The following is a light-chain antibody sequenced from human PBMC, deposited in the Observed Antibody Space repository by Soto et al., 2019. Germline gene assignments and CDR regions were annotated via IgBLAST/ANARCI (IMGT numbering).Light chain of an antibody. J-gene: IGLJ3*02. CDR1: SSDVGGYDY. CDR2: DVN. Sequence: QSALTQPASVSGSPGQSITISCTGTSSDVGGYDYVSWYQQHPGTAPKLVIYDVNSRPSGVSNRFSGSKSGNTASLTISGLQAEDEADYYCKSYTSRSTPWVYGGGTQLTVL. CDR3: KSYTSRSTPWV. V-gene: IGLV2-14*01.